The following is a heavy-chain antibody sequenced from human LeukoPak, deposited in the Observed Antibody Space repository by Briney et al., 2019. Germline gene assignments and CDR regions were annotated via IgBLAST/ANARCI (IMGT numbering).Heavy chain of an antibody. D-gene: IGHD2-15*01. V-gene: IGHV1-69*04. J-gene: IGHJ4*02. CDR2: VFPIIGVA. CDR1: GGTHNNYP. CDR3: AREVVASPFDY. Sequence: ASVKVACKASGGTHNNYPITWVRQTPGQGLEWMGRVFPIIGVANYAQKFQDRLSITADKSTSTAYMELSSLRSEDTAVYYCAREVVASPFDYWGQGTLVTVSS.